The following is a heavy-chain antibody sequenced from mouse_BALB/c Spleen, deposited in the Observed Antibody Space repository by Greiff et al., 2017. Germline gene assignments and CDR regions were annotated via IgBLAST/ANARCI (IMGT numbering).Heavy chain of an antibody. V-gene: IGHV2-9*02. CDR3: AREGSGNYLYYFDY. J-gene: IGHJ2*01. CDR2: IWAGGST. CDR1: GFSLTSYG. Sequence: VKLMESGPGLVAPSQSLSITCTVSGFSLTSYGVHWVRQPPGKGLEWLGVIWAGGSTNYNSALMSRLSISKDNSKSQVFLKMNSLQTDDTAMYYCAREGSGNYLYYFDYWGQGTTLTVSS. D-gene: IGHD2-1*01.